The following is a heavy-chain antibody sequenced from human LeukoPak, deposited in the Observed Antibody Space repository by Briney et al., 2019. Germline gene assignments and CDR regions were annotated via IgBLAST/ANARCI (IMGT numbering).Heavy chain of an antibody. CDR1: GGSFSGYY. J-gene: IGHJ5*02. Sequence: PSETLSLTCAVYGGSFSGYYWSWIRQPPGKGLEWIGEINHSGSTNYNPSLKSRVTISVDTSKNQFSLKLSSVTAADTAVYYCARHRRGLGYCSGGSCYPYNWFDPWGQGTLVTVSS. D-gene: IGHD2-15*01. V-gene: IGHV4-34*01. CDR2: INHSGST. CDR3: ARHRRGLGYCSGGSCYPYNWFDP.